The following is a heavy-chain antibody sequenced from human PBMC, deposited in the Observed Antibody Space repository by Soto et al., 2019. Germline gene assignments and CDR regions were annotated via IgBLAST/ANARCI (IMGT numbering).Heavy chain of an antibody. D-gene: IGHD3-10*01. V-gene: IGHV3-23*01. Sequence: EVQLLESGGGLVQPGGSLRLSCAASGFTFNNYAMTWVRQAPGKGLEWVSAISGGGDTTSYADSVKGRFTVSRDGSKNTLYLQISSLRAEDTALYYCAKGRGGSGSLTPRVDFWGQGTLVTDSS. CDR3: AKGRGGSGSLTPRVDF. CDR1: GFTFNNYA. CDR2: ISGGGDTT. J-gene: IGHJ4*02.